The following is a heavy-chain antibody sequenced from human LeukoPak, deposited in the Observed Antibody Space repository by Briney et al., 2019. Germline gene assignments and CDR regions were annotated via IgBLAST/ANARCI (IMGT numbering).Heavy chain of an antibody. CDR3: ASISCYYYYGMDV. Sequence: PSETLSLTCTVSGGSISSGGYYWSWIRQHPGKGLEWIGYIYYSGSTYYNPSLKSRVTISVDTSKNQFSLKLSSVTAADTAVYYCASISCYYYYGMDVGGKGTTVTVSS. V-gene: IGHV4-31*03. CDR1: GGSISSGGYY. CDR2: IYYSGST. D-gene: IGHD2-2*01. J-gene: IGHJ6*04.